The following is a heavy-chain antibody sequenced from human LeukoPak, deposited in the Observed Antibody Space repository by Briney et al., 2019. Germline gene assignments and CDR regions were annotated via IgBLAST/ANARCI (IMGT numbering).Heavy chain of an antibody. CDR2: ISISSNYI. CDR3: ARGSRFGVVGRDAFDI. CDR1: GFTFSRYS. J-gene: IGHJ3*02. V-gene: IGHV3-21*01. Sequence: PGGSLRLSCAAAGFTFSRYSMNWVRQAPGKGLEWVSSISISSNYIYYADSVKGRFTISRDNAKNSLYLQVNSLRAEDTAVYYCARGSRFGVVGRDAFDIWGQGTVVTVSS. D-gene: IGHD3-3*01.